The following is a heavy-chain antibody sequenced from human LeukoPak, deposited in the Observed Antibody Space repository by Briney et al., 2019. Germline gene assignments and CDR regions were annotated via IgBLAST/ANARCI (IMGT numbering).Heavy chain of an antibody. J-gene: IGHJ3*02. Sequence: SVKVSCKASGGTFSSYAISWVRQAPGQGLEWMGGIIPIFGTANYAQKFQGRVTITADESTSTAYMELSSLRSEDTAVYYCAREGNGAVAGTGAFDIWGQGTMVTVSS. CDR2: IIPIFGTA. CDR3: AREGNGAVAGTGAFDI. D-gene: IGHD6-19*01. CDR1: GGTFSSYA. V-gene: IGHV1-69*13.